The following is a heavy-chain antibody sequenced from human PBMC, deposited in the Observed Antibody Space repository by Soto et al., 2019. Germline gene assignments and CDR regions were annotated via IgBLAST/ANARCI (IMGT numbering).Heavy chain of an antibody. V-gene: IGHV4-30-2*01. CDR3: ARDGSAWAADDTYFDY. CDR2: IYHSGST. Sequence: QLQLQESGSGLVKPSQTLSLTCAVSGGSISSGGYSWNWIRQPPGKGLEWIGYIYHSGSTYYNPSLNSRVTISVDRSKNHLSLKLSSATAADTAVYYCARDGSAWAADDTYFDYWGQGTLVTVSS. CDR1: GGSISSGGYS. D-gene: IGHD6-19*01. J-gene: IGHJ4*02.